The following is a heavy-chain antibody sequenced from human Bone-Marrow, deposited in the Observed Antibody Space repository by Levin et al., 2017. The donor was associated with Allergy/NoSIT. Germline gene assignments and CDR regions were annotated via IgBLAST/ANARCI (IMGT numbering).Heavy chain of an antibody. CDR1: GVSITSGGYY. Sequence: SPTLSLPCTVSGVSITSGGYYWGWIRQAPVKGLEWIGSISYGGSTEYNPTFKSRVAMSVDTSKNQFSLSLSSVTAADTAVYYCARRLVTVAVTGKEYYFDYWGRGVSVTVSS. J-gene: IGHJ4*02. CDR3: ARRLVTVAVTGKEYYFDY. D-gene: IGHD6-19*01. V-gene: IGHV4-39*01. CDR2: ISYGGST.